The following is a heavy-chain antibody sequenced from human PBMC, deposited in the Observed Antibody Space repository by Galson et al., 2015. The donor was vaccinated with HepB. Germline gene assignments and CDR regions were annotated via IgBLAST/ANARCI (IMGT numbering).Heavy chain of an antibody. Sequence: SLRLSCAASGFTFSSYAMHWVRQAPGKGLEYVSAISSNGGSTYYADSVKGRFTISRDNSKNTLYLQMSSLRAEDTAVYYCVKCLDDRRGYYYYYGMDVWGQGTTVTVSS. D-gene: IGHD1-1*01. CDR1: GFTFSSYA. J-gene: IGHJ6*02. V-gene: IGHV3-64D*06. CDR2: ISSNGGST. CDR3: VKCLDDRRGYYYYYGMDV.